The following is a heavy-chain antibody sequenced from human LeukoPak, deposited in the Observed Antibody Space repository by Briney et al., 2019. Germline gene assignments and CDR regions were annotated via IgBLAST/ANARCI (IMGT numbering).Heavy chain of an antibody. Sequence: GGSLRLSCVVSGFTFSSYAMSWVRQAPGKGLEWVSGISGSGGSTYYADSVKGRFTISRDNTKNALYLQMNSLRAEDTAVYYCARAHYYDSSGLDFWGQGTLVTVSS. CDR2: ISGSGGST. J-gene: IGHJ4*02. D-gene: IGHD3-22*01. V-gene: IGHV3-23*01. CDR1: GFTFSSYA. CDR3: ARAHYYDSSGLDF.